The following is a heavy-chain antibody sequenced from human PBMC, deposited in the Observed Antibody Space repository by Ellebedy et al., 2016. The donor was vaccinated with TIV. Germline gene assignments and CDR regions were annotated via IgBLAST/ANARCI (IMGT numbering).Heavy chain of an antibody. J-gene: IGHJ6*02. CDR1: GCTFSSES. Sequence: GESLKISCAASGCTFSSESMTWCRQAPGKGLEWVSSISSSSSYIYYADSVKGRFTISRDNAKNSLYLQMNSLRAEDTAVYYCARAPSSWYLANMDVWGQGTTVTVSS. D-gene: IGHD6-13*01. CDR3: ARAPSSWYLANMDV. V-gene: IGHV3-21*01. CDR2: ISSSSSYI.